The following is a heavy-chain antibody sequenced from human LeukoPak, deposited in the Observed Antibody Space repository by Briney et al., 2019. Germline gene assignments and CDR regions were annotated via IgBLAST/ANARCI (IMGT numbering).Heavy chain of an antibody. CDR3: ARERFFSQRGWSPP. CDR2: IYYSGST. CDR1: GGSISSYY. D-gene: IGHD3-10*01. V-gene: IGHV4-59*12. Sequence: SETLSLTCTVSGGSISSYYWSWIRQPPGKGLEWIGYIYYSGSTNYNPSLKSRVTISVDTSKNQFSLKLSSVTAADTAVYYCARERFFSQRGWSPPGGREPLVPFS. J-gene: IGHJ5*02.